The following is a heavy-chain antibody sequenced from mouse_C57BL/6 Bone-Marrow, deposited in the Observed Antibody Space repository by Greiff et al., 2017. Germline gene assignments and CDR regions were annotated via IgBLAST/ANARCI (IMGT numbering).Heavy chain of an antibody. CDR1: GFTFSSYG. CDR3: AGYSRRDWYFDV. Sequence: EVMLVESGGDLVKPGGSLKLSCAASGFTFSSYGMSWVRQTPDNRLEWVATISSGGSYTYYPDSVKGRFTSTRDNAKNTLYLQMSSLKSENTAMYYCAGYSRRDWYFDVWGTGTTVTVSS. V-gene: IGHV5-6*01. J-gene: IGHJ1*03. CDR2: ISSGGSYT. D-gene: IGHD1-2*01.